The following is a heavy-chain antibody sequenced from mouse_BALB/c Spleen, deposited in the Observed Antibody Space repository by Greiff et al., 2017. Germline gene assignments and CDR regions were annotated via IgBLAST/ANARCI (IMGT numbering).Heavy chain of an antibody. Sequence: LKQPGSELVRPGASVKLSCKASGYTFTSYWMHWVKQRHGQGLEWIGNIYPGSGSTNYDEKFKGKATLTADKSSSTAYMQLSSLTSENSAVYFCARNYRYDGAMDYWGQGTSVTVSS. CDR3: ARNYRYDGAMDY. CDR1: GYTFTSYW. V-gene: IGHV1S22*01. D-gene: IGHD2-14*01. J-gene: IGHJ4*01. CDR2: IYPGSGST.